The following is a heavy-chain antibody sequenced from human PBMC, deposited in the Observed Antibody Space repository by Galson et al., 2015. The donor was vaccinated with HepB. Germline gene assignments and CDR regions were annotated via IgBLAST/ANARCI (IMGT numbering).Heavy chain of an antibody. Sequence: SLRLSCAASGLTFSIYGMHWVRQAPGKGLEWVAFIQNDGSDKNYGDSVKGRFTISRDNSENTLYLQMNSLRAEDTAVYYCAKEAEGRGDYWGQGTLVTVSS. D-gene: IGHD2-15*01. V-gene: IGHV3-30*02. CDR2: IQNDGSDK. CDR3: AKEAEGRGDY. J-gene: IGHJ4*02. CDR1: GLTFSIYG.